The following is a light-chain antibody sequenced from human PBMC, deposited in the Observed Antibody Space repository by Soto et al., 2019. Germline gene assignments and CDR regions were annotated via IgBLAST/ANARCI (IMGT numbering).Light chain of an antibody. CDR1: QSTSSY. CDR3: QQYRNWPRT. Sequence: DIPLTQSPSSVSSSVGETVTIPCRASQSTSSYLAWYQQKPGRAPRLLIYGASTLESGVPARFSGGGSGTDFTLTISGLEPDDFASYYCQQYRNWPRTFGQGTKVDIK. J-gene: IGKJ1*01. CDR2: GAS. V-gene: IGKV1-9*01.